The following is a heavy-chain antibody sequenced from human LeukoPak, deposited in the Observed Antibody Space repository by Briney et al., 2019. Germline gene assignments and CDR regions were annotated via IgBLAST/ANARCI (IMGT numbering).Heavy chain of an antibody. CDR3: AKNIAMVTAYYFDY. CDR1: GFTFSSYG. Sequence: PGRSLRLSCAASGFTFSSYGMHWVRQAPGKGLEWVAAISYDGSNKYYADSVKGRFTISRDNSKNTLYLQMNSLRAEDTAVYYCAKNIAMVTAYYFDYWGQGTLVTVSS. J-gene: IGHJ4*02. CDR2: ISYDGSNK. V-gene: IGHV3-30*18. D-gene: IGHD5-18*01.